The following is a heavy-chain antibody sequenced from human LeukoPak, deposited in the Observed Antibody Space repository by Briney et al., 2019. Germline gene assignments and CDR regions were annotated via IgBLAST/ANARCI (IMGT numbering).Heavy chain of an antibody. CDR2: ITSSGGST. CDR1: GLTFNTYA. J-gene: IGHJ4*02. V-gene: IGHV3-23*01. D-gene: IGHD2-21*01. CDR3: AKGGGAIARRFDY. Sequence: GGSLRLSCAASGLTFNTYAMSWVRQAPGRGLEWVSGITSSGGSTSYADAVKGRFTISRDNYKNTLYLQMNSLRAEDTAVYYCAKGGGAIARRFDYWGQGTLVTVSS.